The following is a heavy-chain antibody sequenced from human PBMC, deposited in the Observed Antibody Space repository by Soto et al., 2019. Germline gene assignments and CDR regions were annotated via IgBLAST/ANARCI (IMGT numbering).Heavy chain of an antibody. CDR1: GFTFSSYA. D-gene: IGHD3-10*01. CDR2: ISGSGGST. J-gene: IGHJ4*02. CDR3: AKGKTQQNYYNYFDY. V-gene: IGHV3-23*01. Sequence: LRLSCAASGFTFSSYAMSWVRQAPGKGLEWVSAISGSGGSTYYADSVKGRFTISRDNSKNTLYLQMNSLRAEDTAVYYCAKGKTQQNYYNYFDYWGQGTLVTVSS.